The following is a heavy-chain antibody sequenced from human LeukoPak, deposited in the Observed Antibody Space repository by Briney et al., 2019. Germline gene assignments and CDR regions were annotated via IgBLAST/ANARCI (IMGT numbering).Heavy chain of an antibody. CDR3: VRALGDYWGQGDY. J-gene: IGHJ4*02. CDR1: GFTFSNHW. CDR2: IDTDGSST. Sequence: GGSLRLSCAASGFTFSNHWMYWVRQGPGKGLVWISDIDTDGSSTNYADCVKGRFTISRDSAKNTLYLQMNSLGAADTAVYYCVRALGDYWGQGDYWGQGTLVTVSS. D-gene: IGHD3-16*01. V-gene: IGHV3-74*01.